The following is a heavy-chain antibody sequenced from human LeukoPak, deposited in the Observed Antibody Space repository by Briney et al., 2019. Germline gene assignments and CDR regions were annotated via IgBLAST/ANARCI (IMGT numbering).Heavy chain of an antibody. CDR2: ISSSGSTI. Sequence: QPGGSLRLSCAASGFTFSSYEMNWVRQAPGKGLEWVSYISSSGSTIYYADSVKGRFTISRDNAKNSLYLQMNSLRAEDTAVYYCARVGFFHYYYYYMDVWGKGTTVTISS. CDR3: ARVGFFHYYYYYMDV. D-gene: IGHD3-16*01. V-gene: IGHV3-48*03. J-gene: IGHJ6*03. CDR1: GFTFSSYE.